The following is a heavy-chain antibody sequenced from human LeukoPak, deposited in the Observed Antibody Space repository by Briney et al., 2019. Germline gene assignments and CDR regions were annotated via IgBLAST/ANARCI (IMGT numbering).Heavy chain of an antibody. V-gene: IGHV3-30*18. CDR1: GFTFSSYG. CDR2: ISYDGSNK. CDR3: AKETSMHYFDY. D-gene: IGHD2/OR15-2a*01. J-gene: IGHJ4*02. Sequence: GRSLRLSCAASGFTFSSYGMHWVRQAPGKGLEWVAVISYDGSNKYYADSVKGRFTISRDNSKNTLYLQMNSLRAEDTAVYYCAKETSMHYFDYWGQGTLVTVSS.